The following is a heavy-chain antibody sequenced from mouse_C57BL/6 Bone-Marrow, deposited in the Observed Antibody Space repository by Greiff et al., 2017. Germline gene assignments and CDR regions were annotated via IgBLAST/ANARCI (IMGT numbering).Heavy chain of an antibody. CDR2: IAPSDSYT. V-gene: IGHV1-69*01. CDR3: APFRGDWYFDV. CDR1: GYTFTSYW. Sequence: QVQLKQPGAELVMPGASVKLSCKASGYTFTSYWMHWVKQRPGQGLEWIGEIAPSDSYTNYNQKFKGKSTLTVDKSSNTAYMQLSSLTSEDSAVYYCAPFRGDWYFDVWGTGTTVTVSS. J-gene: IGHJ1*03.